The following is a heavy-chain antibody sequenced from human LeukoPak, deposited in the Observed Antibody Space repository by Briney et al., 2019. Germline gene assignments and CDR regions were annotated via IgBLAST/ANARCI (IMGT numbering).Heavy chain of an antibody. CDR3: ARPGSGWYYFDY. D-gene: IGHD6-19*01. V-gene: IGHV4-39*01. J-gene: IGHJ4*02. CDR2: IYYSGST. CDR1: GGSISGSSYY. Sequence: SETLSLTCTVSGGSISGSSYYWGWIRQPPGKGLEWIGSIYYSGSTYYNPSLKSRVTISVDTSKNQFSLKLSSVTAADTAVYYCARPGSGWYYFDYWGQGTLVTISS.